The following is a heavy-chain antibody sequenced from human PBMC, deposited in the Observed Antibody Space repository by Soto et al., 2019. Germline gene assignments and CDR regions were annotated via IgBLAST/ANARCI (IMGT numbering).Heavy chain of an antibody. V-gene: IGHV4-39*01. Sequence: AETLSLTCTVPGGAINSTVYYWGWIRQPPGKGLEWIGSSNYGGPTYYSPSLQSRVTISLDTAKNHFSLNLRSVTAADTAVYYCARHGAYSTSVYYYYGMDVWGQGTTVTVSS. D-gene: IGHD6-13*01. CDR3: ARHGAYSTSVYYYYGMDV. CDR1: GGAINSTVYY. CDR2: SNYGGPT. J-gene: IGHJ6*02.